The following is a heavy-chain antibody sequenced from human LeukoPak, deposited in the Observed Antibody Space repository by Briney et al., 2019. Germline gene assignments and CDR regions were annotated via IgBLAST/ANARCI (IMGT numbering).Heavy chain of an antibody. Sequence: PSETLSLTCAVYGDSLSGYYWSWIRQPPGKGLEWIGEINHSGSTNYNPSLKSRVTISVDTSKNQLSLKLSSVTAADTAVYYCARGDHCSATSCYEGHWFDPWGQGTLVTVSS. CDR3: ARGDHCSATSCYEGHWFDP. J-gene: IGHJ5*02. V-gene: IGHV4-34*01. CDR1: GDSLSGYY. D-gene: IGHD2-2*01. CDR2: INHSGST.